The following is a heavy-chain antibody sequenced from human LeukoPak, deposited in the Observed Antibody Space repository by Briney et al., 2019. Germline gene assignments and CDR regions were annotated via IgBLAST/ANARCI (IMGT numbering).Heavy chain of an antibody. Sequence: PSETLSLTCTVSGGSISSYYWSWIRQPPGKGLEWFGYIYYSGSTNYNPSLKGRVTISVDTSKNQYSLKLRSVTAADTAVYYCARVTGYMIEDYFDYWGQGTLVTVSS. V-gene: IGHV4-59*01. D-gene: IGHD3-22*01. CDR3: ARVTGYMIEDYFDY. CDR1: GGSISSYY. J-gene: IGHJ4*02. CDR2: IYYSGST.